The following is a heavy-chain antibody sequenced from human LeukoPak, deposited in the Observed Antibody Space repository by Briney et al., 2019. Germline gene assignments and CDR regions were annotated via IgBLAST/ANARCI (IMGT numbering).Heavy chain of an antibody. CDR2: IYTSGST. V-gene: IGHV4-61*02. Sequence: SQTLSLTCTVSGGSISRGSYYWSWIRQPAGKGLEWIGRIYTSGSTNYNPSLKSRVTISVDTSKNQFSLKLSSVTAADTAVYYCAGVSGGSYNHDAFDIWGQGTMVTVSS. D-gene: IGHD1-26*01. CDR1: GGSISRGSYY. CDR3: AGVSGGSYNHDAFDI. J-gene: IGHJ3*02.